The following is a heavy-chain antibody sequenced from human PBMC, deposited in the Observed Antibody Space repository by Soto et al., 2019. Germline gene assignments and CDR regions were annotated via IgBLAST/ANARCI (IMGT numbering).Heavy chain of an antibody. CDR3: AKDIAQYYYDSSGYYQALDY. D-gene: IGHD3-22*01. CDR2: ISGSGGST. J-gene: IGHJ4*02. Sequence: GGSLRLSCAASGFTFSSYAMSWVRQAPGKGLEWVSAISGSGGSTYYADSVKGRFTISRDNSKNTLYLQMNSLRAEGTAVYYCAKDIAQYYYDSSGYYQALDYWGQGTLVTVPS. V-gene: IGHV3-23*01. CDR1: GFTFSSYA.